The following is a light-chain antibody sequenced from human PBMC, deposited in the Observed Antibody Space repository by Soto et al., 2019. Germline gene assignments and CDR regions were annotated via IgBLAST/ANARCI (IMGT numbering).Light chain of an antibody. Sequence: DIQMTQSPSSLSASVGDRVTITCQASQDINKNLIWYQQKPGKAPKLLIYDASDLETGAPSRFSGSGSGTGFTFTISSLKNEDFATYYCQQYESLTLTFGQGTRLEIK. CDR1: QDINKN. V-gene: IGKV1-33*01. CDR2: DAS. J-gene: IGKJ5*01. CDR3: QQYESLTLT.